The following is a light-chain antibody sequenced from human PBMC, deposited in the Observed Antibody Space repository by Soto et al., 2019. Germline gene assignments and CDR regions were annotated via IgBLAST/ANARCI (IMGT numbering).Light chain of an antibody. Sequence: QSVLTQPRSVSGSPGQSVTISCTGTSSDVGGYSYVSWYQQHPGKAPKLMIYDVSKRPSGVPDRFSGSKSGNTASLTISGLQAEDEADYYCCPYAGSYSYVFGTGTKLTVL. CDR2: DVS. CDR1: SSDVGGYSY. J-gene: IGLJ1*01. CDR3: CPYAGSYSYV. V-gene: IGLV2-11*01.